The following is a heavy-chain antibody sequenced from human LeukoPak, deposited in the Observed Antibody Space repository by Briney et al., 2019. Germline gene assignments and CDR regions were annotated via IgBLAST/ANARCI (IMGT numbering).Heavy chain of an antibody. CDR1: GFTFSSYS. J-gene: IGHJ3*02. Sequence: GGSLRLSCAASGFTFSSYSMNWVRQAPGKGLEWVSSISSSSSYIYYADSVKGRFTISRDNAKNSLYLQMNSLRAEDTAVYYCARDPGRWSDAFDIWGQGTMVTVSS. V-gene: IGHV3-21*04. CDR3: ARDPGRWSDAFDI. CDR2: ISSSSSYI. D-gene: IGHD6-13*01.